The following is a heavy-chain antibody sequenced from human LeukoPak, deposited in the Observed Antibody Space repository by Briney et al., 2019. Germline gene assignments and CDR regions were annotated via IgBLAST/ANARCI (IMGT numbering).Heavy chain of an antibody. D-gene: IGHD2-2*02. J-gene: IGHJ4*02. Sequence: PSETLSLTCTVSGGSISSYYWSWIRQPPGKGLEWIGYIYYSGSTNYNPSLKSRVTISVDTSKNQFSLKLSSVTAADTAVYYCARGNGYCSSTSCYTFDYWGQGTLVTVSS. CDR3: ARGNGYCSSTSCYTFDY. V-gene: IGHV4-59*01. CDR1: GGSISSYY. CDR2: IYYSGST.